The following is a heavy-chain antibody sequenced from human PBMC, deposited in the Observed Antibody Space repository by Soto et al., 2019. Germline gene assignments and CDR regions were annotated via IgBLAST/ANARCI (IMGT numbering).Heavy chain of an antibody. J-gene: IGHJ5*02. CDR1: GYSITSNSYF. V-gene: IGHV4-39*01. CDR3: ARHPSDFWFDP. Sequence: PSETLSLTCTVSGYSITSNSYFWAWIRQPPGKSLEWIGYIYYSGSTYYNPSLKSRVTISVDTSKNQFSLKLSSVTAADTAVYYCARHPSDFWFDPWGQGTLVTVSS. D-gene: IGHD2-21*02. CDR2: IYYSGST.